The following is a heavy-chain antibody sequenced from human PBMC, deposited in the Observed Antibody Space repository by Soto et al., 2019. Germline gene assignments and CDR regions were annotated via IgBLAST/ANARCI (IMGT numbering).Heavy chain of an antibody. J-gene: IGHJ4*02. CDR1: GFTVSSNY. V-gene: IGHV3-66*01. D-gene: IGHD6-19*01. CDR2: IYSGGST. CDR3: VRDSGGSYLFQVGY. Sequence: EVQLVEYGGGLVQPGGSLRLSCVASGFTVSSNYMSWVRQAPGKGLEWVSVIYSGGSTYYADSVKGRFTISRDNSENTLYLQMNSLSAVDTVVYDCVRDSGGSYLFQVGYWCQGTLVTVSS.